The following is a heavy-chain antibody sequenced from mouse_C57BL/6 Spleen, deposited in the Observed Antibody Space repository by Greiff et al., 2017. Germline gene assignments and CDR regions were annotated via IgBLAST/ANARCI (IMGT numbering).Heavy chain of an antibody. D-gene: IGHD1-1*01. CDR1: GFTFSDYY. J-gene: IGHJ4*01. CDR3: ARESGGSSPYAMDY. V-gene: IGHV5-16*01. CDR2: INYDGSST. Sequence: EVKLVESEGGLVQPGSSMKLSCTASGFTFSDYYMAWVRQVPEKGLEWVANINYDGSSTYYLDSLKSRFIISRDNAKNILYLQMSSLKSEDTATYYCARESGGSSPYAMDYWGQGTSVTVSS.